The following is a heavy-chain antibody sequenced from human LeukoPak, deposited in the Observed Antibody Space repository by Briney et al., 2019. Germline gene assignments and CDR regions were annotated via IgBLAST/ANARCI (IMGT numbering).Heavy chain of an antibody. Sequence: GSSVKVSCKVSGYSLTELSMHWVRQAPGKGRAWMGGFDPEDGETPIYAQKFQGRVTMTEDTSTDTAYMELSSLRSEDTAVYYCATGTIYCSSCSDDYWGQGTLVTVSS. CDR3: ATGTIYCSSCSDDY. CDR2: FDPEDGET. J-gene: IGHJ4*02. CDR1: GYSLTELS. V-gene: IGHV1-24*01. D-gene: IGHD2-2*01.